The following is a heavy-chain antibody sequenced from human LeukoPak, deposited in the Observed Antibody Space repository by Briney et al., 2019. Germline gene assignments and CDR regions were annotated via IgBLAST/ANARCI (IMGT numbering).Heavy chain of an antibody. Sequence: SGGSLRLSCAASGFTFSSYSMNWVRQAPGKGLEWVSSISSSSSYIYYADSVKGRFTISRDNAKNSLYLQMNSLRAEDTAVYYCARDLWHNWFDPWGQGTLVTVSS. J-gene: IGHJ5*02. D-gene: IGHD2-21*01. CDR2: ISSSSSYI. CDR1: GFTFSSYS. CDR3: ARDLWHNWFDP. V-gene: IGHV3-21*01.